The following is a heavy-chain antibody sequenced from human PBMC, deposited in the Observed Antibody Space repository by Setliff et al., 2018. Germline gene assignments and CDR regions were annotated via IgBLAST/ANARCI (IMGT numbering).Heavy chain of an antibody. CDR2: VTVYNGHT. CDR1: GYTFSNYG. Sequence: GASVKVSCKASGYTFSNYGVTGGRQAPGQGLEWMGWVTVYNGHTKYAQNLQGRLTQTTDISTSTAYMELGSLTTDDTAVYYCATVDGMVRGKNILRHFDYWDQGRQVTVSS. CDR3: ATVDGMVRGKNILRHFDY. J-gene: IGHJ4*02. V-gene: IGHV1-18*01. D-gene: IGHD3-10*01.